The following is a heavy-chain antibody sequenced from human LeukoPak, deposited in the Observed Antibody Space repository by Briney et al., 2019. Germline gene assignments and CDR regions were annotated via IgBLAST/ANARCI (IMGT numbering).Heavy chain of an antibody. J-gene: IGHJ4*02. CDR2: ISGSGGNT. V-gene: IGHV3-23*01. Sequence: PGGSLRLSCVDSGFTFSSHAMSWVRQAPGKGLEWVSTISGSGGNTYYADSVQGRFIISRDNSRNTLFVQMDSLRAEDTAIYYCAKGPSYGSGSYYTPQYYFDYWGQGTLVTVSS. CDR1: GFTFSSHA. CDR3: AKGPSYGSGSYYTPQYYFDY. D-gene: IGHD3-10*01.